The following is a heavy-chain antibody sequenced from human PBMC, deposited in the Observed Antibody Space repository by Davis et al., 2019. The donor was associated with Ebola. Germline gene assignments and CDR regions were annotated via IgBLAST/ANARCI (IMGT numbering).Heavy chain of an antibody. CDR2: INAGNGNT. V-gene: IGHV1-3*01. CDR3: ATGGGCSGGSCYSKLDY. Sequence: ASVTVSCKASGYTFTSSGISWVRQAPGQGLEWMGWINAGNGNTKYSQKFQGRVTITRDTSASTAYMELSSLRSEDTAVYYCATGGGCSGGSCYSKLDYWGQGTLVTGSS. J-gene: IGHJ4*02. D-gene: IGHD2-15*01. CDR1: GYTFTSSG.